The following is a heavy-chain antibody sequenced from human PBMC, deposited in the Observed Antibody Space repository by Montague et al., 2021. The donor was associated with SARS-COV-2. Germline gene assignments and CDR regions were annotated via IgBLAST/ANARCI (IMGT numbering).Heavy chain of an antibody. D-gene: IGHD3-10*01. CDR2: IKQDGSEK. J-gene: IGHJ6*02. Sequence: SLRLSCAASGFTFSSYWMSWVRQAPGKGLEWVAHIKQDGSEKYYVDSVKGRFTISRDNAKNSLYLQMNSLRAEDKAVYYCAEEGMIRGAKYYYDMDVWGQGTTVTVSS. V-gene: IGHV3-7*01. CDR3: AEEGMIRGAKYYYDMDV. CDR1: GFTFSSYW.